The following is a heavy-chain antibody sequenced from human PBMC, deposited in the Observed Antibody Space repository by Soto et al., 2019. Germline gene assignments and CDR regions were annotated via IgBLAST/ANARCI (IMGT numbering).Heavy chain of an antibody. V-gene: IGHV4-31*03. D-gene: IGHD2-21*01. CDR1: GAALNSGNYY. CDR2: IYVTGAV. Sequence: LSLTCSVSGAALNSGNYYWSWIRQVPGKGLEWIGHIYVTGAVDYNPSLRDRITISQDTSERQFSLNLRLVTAADAAVYYCARLRIATNNYKWFDPWGQGTLVTVSS. J-gene: IGHJ5*02. CDR3: ARLRIATNNYKWFDP.